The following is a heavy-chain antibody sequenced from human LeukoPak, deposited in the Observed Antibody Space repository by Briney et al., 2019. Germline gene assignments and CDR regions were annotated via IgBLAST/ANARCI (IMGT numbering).Heavy chain of an antibody. Sequence: GASVKVSCKASGYTFTSYGISWVRQAPGQGLEWMGWISAYNGNTNYAQKVQGRVTMTTDTSTSTAYMELRSLRSEDTAVYYCARDYYDSSGYYYVPFKSSIDYWGQGTLVTVSS. J-gene: IGHJ4*02. CDR2: ISAYNGNT. V-gene: IGHV1-18*01. CDR1: GYTFTSYG. CDR3: ARDYYDSSGYYYVPFKSSIDY. D-gene: IGHD3-22*01.